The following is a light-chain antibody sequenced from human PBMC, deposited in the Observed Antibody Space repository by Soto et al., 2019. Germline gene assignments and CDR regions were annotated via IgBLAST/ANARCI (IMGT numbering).Light chain of an antibody. CDR3: SFHSGRSTYV. CDR2: DVS. J-gene: IGLJ1*01. Sequence: VLTQPASVSGSHGQSVTVSCTGTSSDIGGYKYVSWYQQHPGKAPKLMIYDVSNWPSGVSNRFSGSKSGNTATLTISGLQGEDEAEYYCSFHSGRSTYVFGTRSKVTLL. CDR1: SSDIGGYKY. V-gene: IGLV2-14*01.